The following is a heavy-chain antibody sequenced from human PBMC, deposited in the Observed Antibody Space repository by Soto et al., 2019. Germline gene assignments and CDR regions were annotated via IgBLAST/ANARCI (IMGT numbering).Heavy chain of an antibody. CDR1: GGTFSSYA. J-gene: IGHJ4*02. Sequence: SVKVSCKASGGTFSSYAISWVRQAPGQGLEWMGGIIPIFGTANYAQKFQGRVTITADESTSTAYMELSSLRSEDTAVYYCARDSGAPMVRGVIQAPFDYWGQGTLVTVSS. CDR3: ARDSGAPMVRGVIQAPFDY. D-gene: IGHD3-10*01. CDR2: IIPIFGTA. V-gene: IGHV1-69*13.